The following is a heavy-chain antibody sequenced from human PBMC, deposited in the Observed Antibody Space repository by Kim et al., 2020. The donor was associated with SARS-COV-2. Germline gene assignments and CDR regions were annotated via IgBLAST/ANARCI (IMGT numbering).Heavy chain of an antibody. CDR3: GRDSYATRYGVDV. D-gene: IGHD3-16*01. CDR1: GYTFPNYG. CDR2: IIAYNGNR. V-gene: IGHV1-18*04. J-gene: IGHJ6*02. Sequence: ASVKVSCKTSGYTFPNYGITWVRLVPGQGLEWMAWIIAYNGNRDYAQKFQGRVTLTTDTTTNTAYMELKNLRSDDTAIYFCGRDSYATRYGVDVWGQGTTVTVTS.